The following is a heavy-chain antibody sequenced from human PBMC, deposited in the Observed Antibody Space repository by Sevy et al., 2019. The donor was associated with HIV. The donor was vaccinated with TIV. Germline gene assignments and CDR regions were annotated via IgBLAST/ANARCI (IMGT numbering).Heavy chain of an antibody. D-gene: IGHD4-4*01. CDR1: GFTFDDYT. CDR3: AKAYRNYYYGMDV. Sequence: GGSLRLSCAASGFTFDDYTMHWVHQAPGKGLEWVSLISWDGGSTYYADSVKGRFTISRDNSKNSLYLQMNSLRTEDTALYYCAKAYRNYYYGMDVWGQGTTVTVSS. J-gene: IGHJ6*02. V-gene: IGHV3-43*01. CDR2: ISWDGGST.